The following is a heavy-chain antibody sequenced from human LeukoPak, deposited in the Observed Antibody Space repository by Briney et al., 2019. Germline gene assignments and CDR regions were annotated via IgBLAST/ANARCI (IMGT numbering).Heavy chain of an antibody. J-gene: IGHJ4*02. V-gene: IGHV3-23*01. CDR1: GFTFGSYA. D-gene: IGHD3-22*01. CDR3: AKGIEVTGLRYFDS. CDR2: TSGDAAET. Sequence: AGGSLRLSCAASGFTFGSYAMDWVRQAPGKGPEWVSMTSGDAAETQYADSVRGRFSVFRDNSKNTVFLQMNSLRVEDTAVYYCAKGIEVTGLRYFDSWGQGTRVIVSS.